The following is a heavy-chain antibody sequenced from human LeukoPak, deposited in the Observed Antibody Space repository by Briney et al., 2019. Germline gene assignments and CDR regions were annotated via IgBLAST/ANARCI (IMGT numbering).Heavy chain of an antibody. Sequence: ASVKVSCKASGYTFTSYGISWVRQAPGQGLEWMGWISAYNGNTNYAQKLQGRVTMTTDTSTSTAYMELRSLRSDDTAVYYCARGGGYCSSTSCYQPGVLGWYFDLWGRGTLVTVSS. J-gene: IGHJ2*01. CDR2: ISAYNGNT. V-gene: IGHV1-18*01. CDR1: GYTFTSYG. CDR3: ARGGGYCSSTSCYQPGVLGWYFDL. D-gene: IGHD2-2*01.